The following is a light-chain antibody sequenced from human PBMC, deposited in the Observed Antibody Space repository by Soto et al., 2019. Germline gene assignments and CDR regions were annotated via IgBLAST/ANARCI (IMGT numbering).Light chain of an antibody. Sequence: DIQMTQSPPTVSASVGDRVTITCRASQSISSYLNWYQQKPGKAPQLLIYAASTLQSGVPSRFSGSGSGTDFTLTISSLQLEDFATYYCQESYNIHTFGQGTKVDIK. CDR1: QSISSY. J-gene: IGKJ2*01. V-gene: IGKV1-39*01. CDR2: AAS. CDR3: QESYNIHT.